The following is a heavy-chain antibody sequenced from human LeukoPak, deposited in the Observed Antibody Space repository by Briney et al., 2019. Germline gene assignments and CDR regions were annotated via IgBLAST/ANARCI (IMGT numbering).Heavy chain of an antibody. Sequence: SETLSLTCAVYGGSFSDHYWSWIRQPPGKGLEWIGEINHSGSTNYNPSLKSRVTILVDTSKKQFSLKLSSVTAADTAVYYCARGEGYNWNVLSYWFDPWGQGTLVTVSS. J-gene: IGHJ5*02. V-gene: IGHV4-34*01. CDR3: ARGEGYNWNVLSYWFDP. CDR1: GGSFSDHY. CDR2: INHSGST. D-gene: IGHD1-1*01.